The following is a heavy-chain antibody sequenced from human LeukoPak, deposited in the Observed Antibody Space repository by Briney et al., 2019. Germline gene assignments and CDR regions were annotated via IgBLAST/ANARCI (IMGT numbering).Heavy chain of an antibody. CDR1: GFTFRSHG. CDR2: IRYDGSNK. J-gene: IGHJ6*03. V-gene: IGHV3-30*02. D-gene: IGHD1-14*01. CDR3: VEGAGATDYYYYMDV. Sequence: QTGGSLRLSCAASGFTFRSHGMHWVRQAPGKGLEWVAFIRYDGSNKYYADSVKGRFTISRDNSKDTLYLQMNSLRGEDTAVYYCVEGAGATDYYYYMDVWGKGTTVTVSS.